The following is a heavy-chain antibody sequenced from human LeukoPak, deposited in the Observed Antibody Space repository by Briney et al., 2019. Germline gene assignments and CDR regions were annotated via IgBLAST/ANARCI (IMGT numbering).Heavy chain of an antibody. CDR1: GGSFSGYY. D-gene: IGHD3-3*01. CDR2: IYSGST. Sequence: PSETLSLTCAVYGGSFSGYYWSWIRQHPGKGLEWIGYIYSGSTYYNPSLKSRVTISVDTSKNQFSLKLSSVTAADTAVYYCASGGKYDFWSGYYTGGGYNWFDPWGQGTLVTVSS. V-gene: IGHV4-31*11. J-gene: IGHJ5*02. CDR3: ASGGKYDFWSGYYTGGGYNWFDP.